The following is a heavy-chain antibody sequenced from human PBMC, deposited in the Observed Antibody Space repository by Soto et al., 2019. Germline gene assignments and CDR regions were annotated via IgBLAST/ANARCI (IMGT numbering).Heavy chain of an antibody. CDR2: ISAGGNTK. CDR1: GFTLSNIG. D-gene: IGHD2-21*01. Sequence: QVQLVESGGGVVQPGTSLRLACAASGFTLSNIGMQWVRQAPGKGLEWVAVISAGGNTKYYADSVKGRFTISRDNSKNPLVLQINSLRTEDTAVYYCAKESGGERYAAYFDLWGQGTLVTVSA. CDR3: AKESGGERYAAYFDL. V-gene: IGHV3-30*18. J-gene: IGHJ4*02.